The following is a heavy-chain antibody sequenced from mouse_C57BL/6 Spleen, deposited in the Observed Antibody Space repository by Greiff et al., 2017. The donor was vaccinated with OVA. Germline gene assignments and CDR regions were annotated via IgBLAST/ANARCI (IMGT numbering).Heavy chain of an antibody. J-gene: IGHJ2*01. CDR3: AREDYGSSYYFDY. D-gene: IGHD1-1*01. CDR1: GYSFTDYN. CDR2: INPNYGTN. V-gene: IGHV1-39*01. Sequence: EVQLQQSGPELVKPGASVKISCKASGYSFTDYNMNWVKQSNGKSLEWIGVINPNYGTNSYNQKLKGKATLTVDQSTSTAYLQLNSLTSEDSAVYYCAREDYGSSYYFDYWGQGTTLTVSS.